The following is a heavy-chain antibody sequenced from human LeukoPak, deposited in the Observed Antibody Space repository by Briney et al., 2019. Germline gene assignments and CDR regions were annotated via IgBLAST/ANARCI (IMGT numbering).Heavy chain of an antibody. V-gene: IGHV3-21*01. J-gene: IGHJ5*02. Sequence: GGSLRLSCAASGFTFSSYSMNWVRQAPGKGLEWVSSISSSSSYIYYADSVKGRFTISRDNTKNSLYLQMNSLRAEDTAVYYCARLGYCSSTSCPQHVGWFDPWGQGTLVTVSS. D-gene: IGHD2-2*01. CDR1: GFTFSSYS. CDR3: ARLGYCSSTSCPQHVGWFDP. CDR2: ISSSSSYI.